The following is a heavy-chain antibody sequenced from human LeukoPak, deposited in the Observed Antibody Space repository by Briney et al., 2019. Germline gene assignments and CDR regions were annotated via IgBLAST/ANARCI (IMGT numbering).Heavy chain of an antibody. V-gene: IGHV3-21*01. CDR1: GFTFSGYS. J-gene: IGHJ6*03. D-gene: IGHD3-9*01. CDR2: ISSSSSYI. CDR3: ARVHQYYDILTGYYYYYYYMDV. Sequence: GGSLRLSCAASGFTFSGYSMNWVRQAPGKGLEWVSSISSSSSYIYYADSVKGRFTISRDNAKNSLYLQMNSLRAEDTAVYYCARVHQYYDILTGYYYYYYYMDVWGKGTTVTVSS.